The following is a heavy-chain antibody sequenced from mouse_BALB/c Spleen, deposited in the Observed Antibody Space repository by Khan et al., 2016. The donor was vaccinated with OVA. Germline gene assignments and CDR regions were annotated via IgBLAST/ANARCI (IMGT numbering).Heavy chain of an antibody. CDR2: IDPYNGGT. D-gene: IGHD1-1*01. V-gene: IGHV1S135*01. CDR3: ALIYYYGTGFDY. CDR1: GYSFTDYN. Sequence: QLQQSGPELVSPGASVKVSCKASGYSFTDYNIYWVKQGHGKSLEWIGYIDPYNGGTNYNLKFKGKATLTVDKSSNTAFMHLNRLTSEDSAVYHCALIYYYGTGFDYWGQGTTLTVSS. J-gene: IGHJ2*01.